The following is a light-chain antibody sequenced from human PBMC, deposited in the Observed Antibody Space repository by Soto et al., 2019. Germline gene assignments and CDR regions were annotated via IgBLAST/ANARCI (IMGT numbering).Light chain of an antibody. CDR2: DAS. V-gene: IGKV1-5*01. J-gene: IGKJ1*01. CDR3: QQYNSFSRT. CDR1: QSISNE. Sequence: DIQMTQSPSPLTASVGDRVTITCRASQSISNELAWYQQKPGKAPKLLIYDASSLESGVPSRFSGSRSGTEFTLTISSLQPADFATYYCQQYNSFSRTFGQGTKVDIK.